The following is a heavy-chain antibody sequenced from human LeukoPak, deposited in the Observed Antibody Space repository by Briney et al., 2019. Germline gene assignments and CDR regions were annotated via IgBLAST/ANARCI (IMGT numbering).Heavy chain of an antibody. J-gene: IGHJ4*02. CDR2: ISGSGGST. D-gene: IGHD2-15*01. CDR3: AKRLFLAWVVLSDY. Sequence: PGGSLRLSCAASGFTFSSYGMHWVRQAPGKGLEWVSAISGSGGSTYYADSVKGRFTISRDNSKNTLYLQMNSLRAEDTAVYYCAKRLFLAWVVLSDYWGQGTLVTVSS. V-gene: IGHV3-23*01. CDR1: GFTFSSYG.